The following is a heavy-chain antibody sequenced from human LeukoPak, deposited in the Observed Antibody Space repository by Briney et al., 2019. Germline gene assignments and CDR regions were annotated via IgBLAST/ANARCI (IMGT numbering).Heavy chain of an antibody. V-gene: IGHV4-61*02. CDR3: AREEWVGSNNWFDP. D-gene: IGHD3-3*01. J-gene: IGHJ5*02. CDR2: IYTSGST. Sequence: PSETLSLTCTVSGGSISSGSYYWSWIRQPAGKGLEWIGRIYTSGSTNYNPSLKSRVTISVDTSKNQFSLKLSSVTAADTAVYYCAREEWVGSNNWFDPWGQGTLVTVSS. CDR1: GGSISSGSYY.